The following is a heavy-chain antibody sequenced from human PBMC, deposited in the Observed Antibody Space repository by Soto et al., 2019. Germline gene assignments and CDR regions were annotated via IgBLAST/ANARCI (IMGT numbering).Heavy chain of an antibody. CDR1: GYTFTSYY. D-gene: IGHD3-22*01. V-gene: IGHV1-46*01. J-gene: IGHJ4*02. Sequence: ASVKVSCKASGYTFTSYYMHWVRQAPGQGLEWMGIINPSGGSTSYAQKFQGRVTMTRDTSTSTVYMELSSLRSEDTAVYYCARALDSSGYYYFWDCNYWGQGTLVTVSS. CDR2: INPSGGST. CDR3: ARALDSSGYYYFWDCNY.